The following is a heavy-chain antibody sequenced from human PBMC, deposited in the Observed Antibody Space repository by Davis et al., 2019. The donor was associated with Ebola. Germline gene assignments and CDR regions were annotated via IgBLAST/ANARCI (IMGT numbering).Heavy chain of an antibody. V-gene: IGHV3-30*04. CDR3: ARGREEGDIVLMEYDTFYL. J-gene: IGHJ5*02. CDR1: GFTFSSYA. Sequence: GGSLRLSCVGSGFTFSSYAMHWVRQAPGKALEWVAVIPYEGGSNDHADSVKGRFTISRDDSKNILYLQMNSLRAEDTAVYYCARGREEGDIVLMEYDTFYLWGQGTLVTVSS. CDR2: IPYEGGSN. D-gene: IGHD2-8*01.